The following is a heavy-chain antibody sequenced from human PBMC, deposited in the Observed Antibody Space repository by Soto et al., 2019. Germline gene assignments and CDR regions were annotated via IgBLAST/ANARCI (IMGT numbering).Heavy chain of an antibody. D-gene: IGHD4-17*01. CDR1: GFTFSSNP. Sequence: GGSLRLSCAASGFTFSSNPMSWIRQAPGKGLEWVSAIEGSGESTYYADSVKGRFAISRDNSKNTLYLQMNSLRAEDTAVHYCARAGRGTVTHYLDYWGQGTLVTVSS. CDR2: IEGSGEST. J-gene: IGHJ4*02. V-gene: IGHV3-23*01. CDR3: ARAGRGTVTHYLDY.